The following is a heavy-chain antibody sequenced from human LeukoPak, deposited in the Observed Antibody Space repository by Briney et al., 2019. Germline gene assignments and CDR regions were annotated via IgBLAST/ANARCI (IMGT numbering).Heavy chain of an antibody. CDR2: IWYDGSNK. V-gene: IGHV3-33*01. D-gene: IGHD2-2*01. J-gene: IGHJ5*02. CDR1: GFTFSSYG. CDR3: ARGIVVVPAAGWFDP. Sequence: GGSLRLSCAASGFTFSSYGMHWVRQAPGKGLEWVAVIWYDGSNKYYADSVKGRFTISRDNSKNTLYLQMNSLRVEDTAVYYCARGIVVVPAAGWFDPWGQGTLVTVSS.